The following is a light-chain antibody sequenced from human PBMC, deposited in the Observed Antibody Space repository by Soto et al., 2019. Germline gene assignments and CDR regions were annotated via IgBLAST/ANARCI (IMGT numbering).Light chain of an antibody. Sequence: QSVLTQPASVSGSPGQSITISCTGSSSDVGAYNFVSWYQHHPGKVPKLILYEVTTRPSGVSSRFSGSKSGNTASLTISGLQADDEANYYCSSYTSSNTPYVFGTGTKVTVL. CDR1: SSDVGAYNF. V-gene: IGLV2-14*01. CDR3: SSYTSSNTPYV. CDR2: EVT. J-gene: IGLJ1*01.